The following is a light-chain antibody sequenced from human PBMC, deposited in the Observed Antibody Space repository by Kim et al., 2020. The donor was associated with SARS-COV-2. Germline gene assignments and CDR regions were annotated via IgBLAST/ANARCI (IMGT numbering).Light chain of an antibody. CDR3: HTWATAIV. Sequence: GASVKLPCTLSSGYSSYDITWHQQQPGKGPRYLMKLNSDGSHIKGDGIPDRFSGSSSGAERYLTISNLQSEDEADYYCHTWATAIVFGGGTQLTVL. V-gene: IGLV4-69*01. J-gene: IGLJ2*01. CDR1: SGYSSYD. CDR2: LNSDGSH.